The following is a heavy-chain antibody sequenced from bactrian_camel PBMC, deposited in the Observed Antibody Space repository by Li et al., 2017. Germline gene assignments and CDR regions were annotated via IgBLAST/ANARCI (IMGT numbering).Heavy chain of an antibody. CDR2: IDSDGGT. V-gene: IGHV3S53*01. CDR1: IRTFNLHA. Sequence: VQLVESGGSSVQAGGSLRLSCAASTSIRTFNLHAMGWFRQAPGKEREGVATIDSDGGTSYAASVKGRFTISKDNAKNTLYLQMNSLKPEDTAMYDCAADLNCRPGWKLPNYYGMSYWDKGTQVTVS. J-gene: IGHJ7*01. D-gene: IGHD5*01.